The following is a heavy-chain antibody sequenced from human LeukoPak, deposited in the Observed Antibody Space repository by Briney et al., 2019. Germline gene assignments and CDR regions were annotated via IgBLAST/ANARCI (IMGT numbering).Heavy chain of an antibody. CDR1: GGTFSSYA. CDR3: AIPSLRDYVILTGYPLTQH. D-gene: IGHD3-9*01. Sequence: ASVKVSCKASGGTFSSYAISWVRQAPGQGLEWMGRIIPILGIANYAQKFQGRVTITADKSTSTAYMELSSLRSEDTAVYYCAIPSLRDYVILTGYPLTQHWGQGTLVTVSS. V-gene: IGHV1-69*04. J-gene: IGHJ1*01. CDR2: IIPILGIA.